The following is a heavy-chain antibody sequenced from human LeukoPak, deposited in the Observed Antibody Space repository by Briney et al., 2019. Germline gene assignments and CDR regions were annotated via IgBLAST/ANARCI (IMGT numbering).Heavy chain of an antibody. CDR2: IYHSGST. J-gene: IGHJ1*01. CDR1: GGSISNSNW. CDR3: AFSGGSCYQCFRH. D-gene: IGHD2-15*01. V-gene: IGHV4-4*02. Sequence: PSETLSLTCAVSGGSISNSNWWSWVRQPPGKGLEWIGEIYHSGSTNYNPSLKSRVTISVDKSKNQFSLKLSSVTAADTAVYYCAFSGGSCYQCFRHWGQGTLVTVSS.